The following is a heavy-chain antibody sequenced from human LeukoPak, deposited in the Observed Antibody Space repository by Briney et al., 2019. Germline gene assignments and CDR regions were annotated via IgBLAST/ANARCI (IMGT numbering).Heavy chain of an antibody. D-gene: IGHD3-10*01. V-gene: IGHV4-39*07. CDR3: ASKKVRGVIKGNWFDP. J-gene: IGHJ5*02. Sequence: SETLSLTCTVSGGSIRSSSYYWGWIRQPPGKGLEWIGSINYSGSTYYNPSLRSRVTISVDKSKNQFSLKLSSVTAADTAVYYCASKKVRGVIKGNWFDPWGQGTLVTVSS. CDR2: INYSGST. CDR1: GGSIRSSSYY.